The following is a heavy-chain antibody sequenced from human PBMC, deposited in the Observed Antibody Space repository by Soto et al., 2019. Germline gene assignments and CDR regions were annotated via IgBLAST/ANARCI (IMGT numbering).Heavy chain of an antibody. V-gene: IGHV3-7*05. CDR2: INQDGSET. CDR1: GFTFSRYW. Sequence: EVQLVESGGGLVQPGGSLRLSCAASGFTFSRYWMSWVRQAPGKGLEWVANINQDGSETYYVDSVKGRFTISRDNAKNALYLQMNSLRAEDTAVYYCARPDSWSYLGWFDPWGQGTLVTVSS. D-gene: IGHD1-26*01. J-gene: IGHJ5*02. CDR3: ARPDSWSYLGWFDP.